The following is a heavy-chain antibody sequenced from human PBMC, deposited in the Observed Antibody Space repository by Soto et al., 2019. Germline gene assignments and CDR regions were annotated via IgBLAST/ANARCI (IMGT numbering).Heavy chain of an antibody. CDR2: ISSSSSTI. D-gene: IGHD5-12*01. Sequence: EVQLVESGGGLVQPGGSLRLSCAASGFTFSSYSMNWVRQAPGKGLEWVSYISSSSSTIYYADSVKGRFTISRDNAKNSLYLQMNSLRDEDTAVYYCARDIVATRQTYYYYGMDVWGQGNTVTVSS. J-gene: IGHJ6*02. V-gene: IGHV3-48*02. CDR1: GFTFSSYS. CDR3: ARDIVATRQTYYYYGMDV.